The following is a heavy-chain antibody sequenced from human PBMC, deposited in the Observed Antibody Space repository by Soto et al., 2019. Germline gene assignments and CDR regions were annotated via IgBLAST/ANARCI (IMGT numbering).Heavy chain of an antibody. D-gene: IGHD5-18*01. V-gene: IGHV4-59*01. Sequence: QAQLQESGPGLVKPSETLSLTCVVSGGPISTYYWSWIRQSPGKGLEWIGFISYIGTAEYNPSLKSRATICVETSKRQLSLRLTSVSAADTAVYYCARDAGYQLTGAFDIWGQGTMVAVSS. CDR2: ISYIGTA. CDR1: GGPISTYY. CDR3: ARDAGYQLTGAFDI. J-gene: IGHJ3*02.